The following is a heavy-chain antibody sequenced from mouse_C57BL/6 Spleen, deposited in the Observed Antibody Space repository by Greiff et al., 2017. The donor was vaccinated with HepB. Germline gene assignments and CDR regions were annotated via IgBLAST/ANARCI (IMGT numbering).Heavy chain of an antibody. Sequence: QVQLQQPGAELVKPGASVKLSCKASGYTFTSYWMHWVKQRPGQGLEWIGMIHPNSGSTNYNEKFKSKAKLTVDKSSSTAYMQLSSLTSEDSAVYYCARTGGGSSYFDYWGQGTTLTVSS. D-gene: IGHD1-1*01. CDR1: GYTFTSYW. CDR3: ARTGGGSSYFDY. CDR2: IHPNSGST. J-gene: IGHJ2*01. V-gene: IGHV1-64*01.